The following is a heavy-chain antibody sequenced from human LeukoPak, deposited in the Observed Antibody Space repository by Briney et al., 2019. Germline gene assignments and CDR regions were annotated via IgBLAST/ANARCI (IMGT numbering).Heavy chain of an antibody. D-gene: IGHD3-10*01. J-gene: IGHJ4*02. V-gene: IGHV1-2*02. CDR2: INPNSGGT. Sequence: ASVKVSCKASGYTFTGYYMHWVRQAPGQGLEWMGWINPNSGGTNYAQKFQGRVTMTRDTSISSAYMELSRLRSDDTAVYYCARAGGNYYGSGSFYWGQGTLVTVSS. CDR1: GYTFTGYY. CDR3: ARAGGNYYGSGSFY.